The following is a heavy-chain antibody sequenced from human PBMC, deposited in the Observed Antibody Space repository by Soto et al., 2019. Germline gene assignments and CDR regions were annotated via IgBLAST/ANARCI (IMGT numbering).Heavy chain of an antibody. V-gene: IGHV3-74*01. CDR2: INNDGSTT. J-gene: IGHJ4*01. CDR3: VRGVIAANCFDY. CDR1: GFTFNSYW. D-gene: IGHD2-15*01. Sequence: EVQLAESGGGLVQPGGSLRLSCAASGFTFNSYWMHWVRQVPGKGLVWVSRINNDGSTTNYADSVKGRFTISRDNARNTVYLQMNSLRADDTAVYYCVRGVIAANCFDYWGHGTLVTVSS.